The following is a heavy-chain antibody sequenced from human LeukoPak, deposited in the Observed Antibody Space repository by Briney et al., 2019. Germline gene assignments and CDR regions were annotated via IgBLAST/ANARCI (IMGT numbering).Heavy chain of an antibody. V-gene: IGHV5-51*01. CDR2: IYPGDSDT. CDR3: ARHRGNSIKAFDY. CDR1: GYSFTSYW. Sequence: GESLKISFKGSGYSFTSYWIGWVRPMPGKGLEWMGVIYPGDSDTRYSPSFQGQVTISADKSISTAYLQWSSLKASDTAMYYCARHRGNSIKAFDYWGQGTLVTVSS. J-gene: IGHJ4*02. D-gene: IGHD4-23*01.